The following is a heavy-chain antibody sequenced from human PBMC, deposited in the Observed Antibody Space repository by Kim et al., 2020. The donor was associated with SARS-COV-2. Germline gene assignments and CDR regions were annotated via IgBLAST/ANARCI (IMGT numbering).Heavy chain of an antibody. CDR1: GFTFHDYS. V-gene: IGHV3-43*01. J-gene: IGHJ4*02. CDR2: ITWDGGFT. D-gene: IGHD6-19*01. CDR3: AKDPRTSGWYYLDS. Sequence: GGSLRLSCAASGFTFHDYSLHWVRQAPGKGLEWVSVITWDGGFTYYADSVKGRFTISRDNSANSLYLDMLSLRTEDTAFYYCAKDPRTSGWYYLDSWGQ.